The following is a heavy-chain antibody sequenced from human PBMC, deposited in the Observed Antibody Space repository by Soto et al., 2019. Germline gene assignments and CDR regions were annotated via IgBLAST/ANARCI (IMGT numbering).Heavy chain of an antibody. CDR1: GFTFSSYG. V-gene: IGHV3-30*18. J-gene: IGHJ6*02. Sequence: QVQLVESGGGVVQPGRSLRLSCAASGFTFSSYGMHWVRQAPGKGLEWVAVISYDGSNKYYADSVKGRFTISRDNSKNTLYRQMNSLRAEDTAVYYCAKDIGSLSYYYGMDVWGQVTTVTVSS. D-gene: IGHD2-15*01. CDR3: AKDIGSLSYYYGMDV. CDR2: ISYDGSNK.